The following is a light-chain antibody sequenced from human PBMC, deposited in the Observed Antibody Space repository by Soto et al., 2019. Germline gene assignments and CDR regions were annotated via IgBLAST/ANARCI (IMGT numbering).Light chain of an antibody. J-gene: IGLJ1*01. CDR2: GNS. CDR3: HPFHPTLFVFS. CDR1: SSNIGAGYD. Sequence: QSVLTQPPSVSGAPGQRVTISCTGSSSNIGAGYDVHWYQQLPGTAPKLLIYGNSNRPSGVPDRFSGSKSGTSASLAITGPQFEVTANFSPHPFHPTLFVFSFATGTNLTVL. V-gene: IGLV1-40*01.